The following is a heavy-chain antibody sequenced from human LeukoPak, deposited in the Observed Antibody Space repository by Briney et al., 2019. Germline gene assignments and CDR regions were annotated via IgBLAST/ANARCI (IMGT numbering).Heavy chain of an antibody. J-gene: IGHJ6*03. CDR2: IYYSGST. CDR3: ARVYGDYYYYYYMDV. Sequence: SETLSLTCTVSGGSISSSSYYWGWIRQPPGKGLEWIGSIYYSGSTYYNPSLKSRVTISVDTSKNQFSLKLSSVTAADTAVYYCARVYGDYYYYYYMDVWGKGTTVTVSS. CDR1: GGSISSSSYY. D-gene: IGHD4-17*01. V-gene: IGHV4-39*07.